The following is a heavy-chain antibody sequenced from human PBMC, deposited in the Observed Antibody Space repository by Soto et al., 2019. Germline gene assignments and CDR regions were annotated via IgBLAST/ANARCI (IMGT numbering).Heavy chain of an antibody. V-gene: IGHV3-21*01. CDR1: GFTFSSYS. CDR3: ARDLSPVIPLGH. J-gene: IGHJ4*02. D-gene: IGHD2-21*01. Sequence: GGSLRLSCAASGFTFSSYSMNWVRQAPGKGLEWVSSISSSSSYIYYADSVKGRFTISRDNAKNSLYLQMNSLRAEDTAVYYCARDLSPVIPLGHWGQGTLVTVSS. CDR2: ISSSSSYI.